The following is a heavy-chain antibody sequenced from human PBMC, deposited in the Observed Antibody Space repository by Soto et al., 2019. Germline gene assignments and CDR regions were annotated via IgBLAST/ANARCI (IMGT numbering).Heavy chain of an antibody. V-gene: IGHV4-31*03. CDR2: IYYSGTT. Sequence: QVQLQESGPGLVKPSQTLSLTCTVSGGSISSGGYYWYWIRQHPGKGLEWIGYIYYSGTTYYNPHLKSRVTISVDTSKNPLSLKLSSVTAADTAVYYCAASCVACGGFNYYGLDVWGQGTTVTVSS. J-gene: IGHJ6*02. CDR3: AASCVACGGFNYYGLDV. CDR1: GGSISSGGYY. D-gene: IGHD2-21*01.